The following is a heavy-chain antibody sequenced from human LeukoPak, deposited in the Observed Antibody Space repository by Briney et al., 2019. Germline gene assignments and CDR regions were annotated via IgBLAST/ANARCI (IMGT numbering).Heavy chain of an antibody. J-gene: IGHJ4*02. CDR2: IDSSSSTI. CDR3: ARAASHFDY. D-gene: IGHD6-25*01. CDR1: GFTFSSYG. V-gene: IGHV3-48*04. Sequence: GGSLRLSCVASGFTFSSYGMNWVRQAPGKGLEWVSYIDSSSSTIYYADSVKGRFTISRDNAKNSLYLQMNSLRAEDTALYYCARAASHFDYWGQGTLVTVSS.